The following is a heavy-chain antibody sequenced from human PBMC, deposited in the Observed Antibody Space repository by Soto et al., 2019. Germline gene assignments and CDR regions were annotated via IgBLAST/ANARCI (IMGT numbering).Heavy chain of an antibody. CDR2: FESGGSI. J-gene: IGHJ4*02. CDR3: ARAGVTPHFFDY. V-gene: IGHV3-53*01. CDR1: GFSVRTND. Sequence: GGSLRLSCAASGFSVRTNDMSWVRQAPGKGLDWVSVFESGGSIYYADSVKGRFIISRDYAKNTVDLQMNSLRVEDTAVYYCARAGVTPHFFDYWGQGTLVTVSS. D-gene: IGHD3-3*02.